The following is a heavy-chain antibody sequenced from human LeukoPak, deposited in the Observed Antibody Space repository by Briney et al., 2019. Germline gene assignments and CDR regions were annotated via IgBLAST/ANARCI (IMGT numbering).Heavy chain of an antibody. D-gene: IGHD5-24*01. J-gene: IGHJ2*01. CDR3: ARGLWEMATIPYWYFDI. CDR2: ISTSGST. V-gene: IGHV4-4*07. Sequence: SESLSLTCTVSGAPISNYYWSWIRQPAGKGLEWIGRISTSGSTNYNPSLKSRVTMSVDTSKNQFSLKLSSVTAADTALYYCARGLWEMATIPYWYFDIWGRGTLVTVSS. CDR1: GAPISNYY.